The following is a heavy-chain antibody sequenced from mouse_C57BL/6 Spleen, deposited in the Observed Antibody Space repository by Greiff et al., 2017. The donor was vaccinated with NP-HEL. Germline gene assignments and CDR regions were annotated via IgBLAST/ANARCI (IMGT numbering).Heavy chain of an antibody. D-gene: IGHD1-1*01. V-gene: IGHV1-80*01. CDR3: ARPPDYYGSNPDV. J-gene: IGHJ1*03. CDR2: IYPGDGDT. Sequence: QVQLQQSGAELVKPGASVKISCKASGYAFSSYWMNWVKQRPGKGLEWIGQIYPGDGDTNYNGKFKGKATLTADKSSSTAYMQLSSLTSEDSAVYFCARPPDYYGSNPDVWGTGTTVTVSS. CDR1: GYAFSSYW.